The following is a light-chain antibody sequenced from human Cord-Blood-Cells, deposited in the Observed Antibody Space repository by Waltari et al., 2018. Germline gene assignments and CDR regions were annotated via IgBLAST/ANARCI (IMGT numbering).Light chain of an antibody. CDR2: DVS. Sequence: QSALTQPASVSGSPGQSITISCTGTSSDVGGYNYVSWYQQHPGKAPKLMIYDVSNRPSGVPHRFSGSKSGNSASLTISGLQAEDEADYYCSSYTGSSTWVFGGGTKLTVL. V-gene: IGLV2-14*01. J-gene: IGLJ3*02. CDR1: SSDVGGYNY. CDR3: SSYTGSSTWV.